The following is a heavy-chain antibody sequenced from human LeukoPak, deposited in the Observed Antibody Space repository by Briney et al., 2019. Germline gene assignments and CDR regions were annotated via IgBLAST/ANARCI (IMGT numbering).Heavy chain of an antibody. J-gene: IGHJ6*02. D-gene: IGHD2-15*01. Sequence: PGRSLRLSCAASGFTFSSYGMHWVRQAPGKGLEWVAVISYDGSNKYYADSVKGRFTISRDNSKNTLYLQMNSLRAEDTAVYYCAKLPAPAGSCSGGSCFGLAGGYGMDVWGQGTTVTVSS. V-gene: IGHV3-30*18. CDR2: ISYDGSNK. CDR1: GFTFSSYG. CDR3: AKLPAPAGSCSGGSCFGLAGGYGMDV.